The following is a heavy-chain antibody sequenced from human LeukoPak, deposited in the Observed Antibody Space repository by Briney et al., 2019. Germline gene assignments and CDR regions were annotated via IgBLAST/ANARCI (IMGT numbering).Heavy chain of an antibody. CDR1: GFTFSSYW. CDR2: IKQDGSEK. J-gene: IGHJ4*02. Sequence: PGGSLRLSCAASGFTFSSYWMSWVRQAPGKGLEWVANIKQDGSEKYYVDSVKGRFTISRDNAKNSLYLQMNSLRAEDTAVYYCAREGYYDSSGYLNYWGQGTLVTVPS. CDR3: AREGYYDSSGYLNY. V-gene: IGHV3-7*01. D-gene: IGHD3-22*01.